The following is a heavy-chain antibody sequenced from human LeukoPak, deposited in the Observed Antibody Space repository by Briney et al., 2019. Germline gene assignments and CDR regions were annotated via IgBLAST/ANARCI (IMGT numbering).Heavy chain of an antibody. V-gene: IGHV4-39*01. Sequence: PSETLSLTCTVSGGSISSSSYYWGWIRQPPGKGLEWIGSIYYSGSTHYNPSLKSRVTISVDTSKNQFSLKLSSVTAADTAVYYCSEGYYFDYWGQGTLVTVSS. CDR3: SEGYYFDY. CDR2: IYYSGST. J-gene: IGHJ4*02. CDR1: GGSISSSSYY.